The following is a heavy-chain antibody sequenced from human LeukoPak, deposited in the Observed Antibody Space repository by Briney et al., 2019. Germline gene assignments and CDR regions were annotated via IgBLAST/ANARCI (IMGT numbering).Heavy chain of an antibody. Sequence: TGGSLRLSCAASGFTVSNYCTSWVRQAPGKGLEWVSVIYSGGSTYYADSVKGRFTISRDTSKNTLYLQMNSLRAEDTAVYYCAKDPFNYDFWSGRDYNWFDPWGQGTLVTVSS. CDR3: AKDPFNYDFWSGRDYNWFDP. V-gene: IGHV3-53*01. CDR2: IYSGGST. J-gene: IGHJ5*02. D-gene: IGHD3-3*01. CDR1: GFTVSNYC.